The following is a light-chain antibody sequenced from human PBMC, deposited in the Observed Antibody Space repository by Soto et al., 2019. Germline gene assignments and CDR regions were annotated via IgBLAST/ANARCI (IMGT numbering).Light chain of an antibody. CDR2: KTS. CDR3: QDYKDYSWT. Sequence: DIHMPQSPSTLSAPVGDRVTITCRASQSISLWVAWYQQKPGRAPNLLLYKTSSLDTGVPSRFSGSGSGTEFTLTISSLQPDDFATYYCQDYKDYSWTFGQGTKVEVK. V-gene: IGKV1-5*03. CDR1: QSISLW. J-gene: IGKJ1*01.